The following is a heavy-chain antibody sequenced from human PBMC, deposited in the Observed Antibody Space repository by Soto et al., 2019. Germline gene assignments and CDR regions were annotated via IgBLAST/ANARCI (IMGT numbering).Heavy chain of an antibody. CDR3: ARDAHISSSWPGWFDP. V-gene: IGHV6-1*01. CDR1: GDSVSSNSAA. J-gene: IGHJ5*02. CDR2: TYYRSKWYN. D-gene: IGHD6-13*01. Sequence: QVQLQQSGPGLVKPSQTLSLTCAISGDSVSSNSAAWNWIRQSPSRGLEWLGRTYYRSKWYNDSXXSVKSRITINXXTXKXXCSLQLNSVTPEDTAVYYCARDAHISSSWPGWFDPWGQGTLVTVSS.